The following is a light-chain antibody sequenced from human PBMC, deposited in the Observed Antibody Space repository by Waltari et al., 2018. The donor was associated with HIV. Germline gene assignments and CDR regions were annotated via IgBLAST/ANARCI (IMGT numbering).Light chain of an antibody. CDR3: QSADSSGTYLYV. V-gene: IGLV3-25*03. Sequence: SYELTQPPSVSVSPGQTARITCSGDALPNQYAYWYQQKPGQAPVLVIYKDSERPSGSPERCSGSSSGTTVTLTISGVQAEDEADYFCQSADSSGTYLYVFGTGTKVTVL. CDR1: ALPNQY. J-gene: IGLJ1*01. CDR2: KDS.